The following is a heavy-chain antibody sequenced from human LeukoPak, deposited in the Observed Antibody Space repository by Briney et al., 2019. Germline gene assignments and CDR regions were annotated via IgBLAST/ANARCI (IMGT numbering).Heavy chain of an antibody. V-gene: IGHV3-11*01. J-gene: IGHJ4*02. CDR1: GFTFSDYY. D-gene: IGHD6-13*01. Sequence: KTGGPLRLSCAASGFTFSDYYMSWIRQAPGKGLEWVSYISSSGSTIYYADSVKGRFTIPRDNAKNSLYLQMNSLRAEDTAVYYCARGSRFSSSWYRYWGQGTLVTVSS. CDR3: ARGSRFSSSWYRY. CDR2: ISSSGSTI.